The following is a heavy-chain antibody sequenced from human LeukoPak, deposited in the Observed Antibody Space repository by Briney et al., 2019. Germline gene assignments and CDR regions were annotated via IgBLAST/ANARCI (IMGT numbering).Heavy chain of an antibody. V-gene: IGHV3-66*01. CDR2: IYSGGRT. CDR1: GFTFSSYA. CDR3: ARDGDTYGYFDY. Sequence: RTGGSLRLSCAASGFTFSSYAMSWVRQAPGKGLEWVSVIYSGGRTYYADSVKGRFTISRDNSKNTLYLQMNSLRAEDTAVYYCARDGDTYGYFDYWGQGTLVTVSS. J-gene: IGHJ4*02. D-gene: IGHD5-18*01.